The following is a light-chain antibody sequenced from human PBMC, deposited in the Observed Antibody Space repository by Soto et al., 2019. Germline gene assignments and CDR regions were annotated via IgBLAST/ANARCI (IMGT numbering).Light chain of an antibody. CDR1: QTIASN. CDR3: QQYHNWPPQYT. CDR2: GAS. J-gene: IGKJ2*01. Sequence: EIVMTQSPDSLSVSPGDGATLSCRASQTIASNLAWYQQKPGQGPRLLIHGASTSAAGVPPRFSGSGSGTDFTLTISSLQSEDFAVYYCQQYHNWPPQYTFGQETKLPIK. V-gene: IGKV3-15*01.